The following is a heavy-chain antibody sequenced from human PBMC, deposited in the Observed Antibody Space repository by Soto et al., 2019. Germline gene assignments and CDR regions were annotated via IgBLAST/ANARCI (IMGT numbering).Heavy chain of an antibody. V-gene: IGHV3-74*01. CDR2: LNSDGSDT. CDR3: ARDGHDSVERDY. J-gene: IGHJ4*02. Sequence: EVQLVESGGGLVQPGGSLRLSCAASGFTFSSYWMHWVRQAPGKGLLWVSRLNSDGSDTSYADSVKGRFTISRDNAKNTRYMQMNSLRAEDTAVYYCARDGHDSVERDYWGQGTLVTVSS. D-gene: IGHD3-3*01. CDR1: GFTFSSYW.